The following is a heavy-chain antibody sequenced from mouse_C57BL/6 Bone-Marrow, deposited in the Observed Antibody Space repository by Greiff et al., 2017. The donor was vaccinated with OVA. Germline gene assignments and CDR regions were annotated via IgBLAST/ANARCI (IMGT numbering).Heavy chain of an antibody. D-gene: IGHD4-1*01. Sequence: VKLLESGPELVKPGASVKISCKASGYAFSSSWMNWVKQRPGKGLEWIGRIYPGDGDTNYNGKFKGKATLTADKSSSTAYMQLSSLTSEDSAVYFCASWVDYWGQGTTLTVSS. J-gene: IGHJ2*01. CDR3: ASWVDY. CDR1: GYAFSSSW. CDR2: IYPGDGDT. V-gene: IGHV1-82*01.